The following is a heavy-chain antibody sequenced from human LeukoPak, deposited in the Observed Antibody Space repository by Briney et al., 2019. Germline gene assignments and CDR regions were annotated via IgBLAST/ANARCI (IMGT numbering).Heavy chain of an antibody. V-gene: IGHV3-21*01. Sequence: GGSLRLSCAASGFTFSSYSMNWVRQAPGKGLEWVSSISSSSSYIYYADSVKGRFTISRDNAKNSLYLQMNSLRAEDTAVYYCAVEAGATLREFDPSGQGTLVTVCS. J-gene: IGHJ5*02. CDR3: AVEAGATLREFDP. D-gene: IGHD1-26*01. CDR2: ISSSSSYI. CDR1: GFTFSSYS.